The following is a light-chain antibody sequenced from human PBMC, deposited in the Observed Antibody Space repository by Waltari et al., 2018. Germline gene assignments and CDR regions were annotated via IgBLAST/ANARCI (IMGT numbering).Light chain of an antibody. CDR1: QTISSY. CDR3: QQSSSTPPWT. J-gene: IGKJ1*01. Sequence: DIQLTQSPSSLSASVGDRVTITCRASQTISSYLNWYQQKPGKAPHLLIYTAPSVQSGVPSRFSGSGSGTDFTLTISSLQPEDFATYYCQQSSSTPPWTFGQGTKVEIK. CDR2: TAP. V-gene: IGKV1-39*01.